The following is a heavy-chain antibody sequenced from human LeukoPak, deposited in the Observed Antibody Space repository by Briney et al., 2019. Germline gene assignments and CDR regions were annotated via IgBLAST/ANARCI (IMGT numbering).Heavy chain of an antibody. CDR1: GFTFSSYA. CDR3: VKDHGAYYYASGSNFDY. CDR2: ISSNGGTT. Sequence: GGSLRLSCSASGFTFSSYAMHWVRQAPGKGLEYVSAISSNGGTTYYADSVKGRFTISRDNSKNTLFLRMSSLRAEDTAVYYCVKDHGAYYYASGSNFDYWGQGTLVTVSS. D-gene: IGHD3-10*01. V-gene: IGHV3-64D*06. J-gene: IGHJ4*02.